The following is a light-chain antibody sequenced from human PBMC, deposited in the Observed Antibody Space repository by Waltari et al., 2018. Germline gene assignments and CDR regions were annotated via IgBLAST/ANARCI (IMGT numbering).Light chain of an antibody. CDR2: LGS. J-gene: IGKJ1*01. CDR1: QSLLNSNGHDQ. CDR3: MQSRQAPWT. V-gene: IGKV2-28*01. Sequence: DIVMTQSPLSLPVTPGDPASISCRSSQSLLNSNGHDQVDWYLQKPGQSPQLLIYLGSYRASGVPDRFSGSGSGTDFTLKISRVETEDVGIYYCMQSRQAPWTFGQGTTVEIK.